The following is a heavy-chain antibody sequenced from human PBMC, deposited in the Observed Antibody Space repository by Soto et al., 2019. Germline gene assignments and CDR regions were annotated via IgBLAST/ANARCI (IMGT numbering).Heavy chain of an antibody. D-gene: IGHD2-21*02. CDR3: VRYGVAATY. Sequence: QVQMVQSGAELKKPGASVKVSCRASGYTFTTYNITCVRQATGQGLEWMGWMNPNSGSTGYAQKFQDRITLTRDTSITTAYMELSSLRYDDTAVYFCVRYGVAATYWGQGTLVTVSS. CDR2: MNPNSGST. V-gene: IGHV1-8*01. CDR1: GYTFTTYN. J-gene: IGHJ4*02.